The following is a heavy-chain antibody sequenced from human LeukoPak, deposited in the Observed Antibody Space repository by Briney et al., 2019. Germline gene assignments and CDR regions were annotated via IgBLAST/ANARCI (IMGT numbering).Heavy chain of an antibody. CDR2: INPNSGGT. V-gene: IGHV1-2*04. J-gene: IGHJ4*01. CDR3: VTPATTRGFDY. D-gene: IGHD1-14*01. CDR1: GYTFTGYY. Sequence: ASVKVSCKASGYTFTGYYMHWVRQAPGQGLEWMGWINPNSGGTNYAQKFQDWVTITRDTSLSTVYMELSSLTSDDSAVYYCVTPATTRGFDYWGHGTPVTVSS.